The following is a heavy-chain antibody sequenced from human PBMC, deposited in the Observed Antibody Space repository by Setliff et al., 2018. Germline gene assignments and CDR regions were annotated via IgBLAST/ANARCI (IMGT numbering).Heavy chain of an antibody. D-gene: IGHD2-15*01. Sequence: GGSLRLSCATSGFTLSRHAIHWVRQSPGRGLEWVAVISYDGINKYYADSVKGRFTISRDNSKNTLYLQMNSLRAEDTAVYFCAKESGAHYFYYYYMDVWGKGTTVTVSS. V-gene: IGHV3-30*12. CDR3: AKESGAHYFYYYYMDV. CDR1: GFTLSRHA. CDR2: ISYDGINK. J-gene: IGHJ6*03.